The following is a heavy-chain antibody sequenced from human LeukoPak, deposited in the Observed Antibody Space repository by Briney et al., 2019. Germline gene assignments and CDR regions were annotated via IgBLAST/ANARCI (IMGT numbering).Heavy chain of an antibody. J-gene: IGHJ4*02. CDR3: ARGGWFGQLLPNDY. Sequence: PGGSLRLSCAASGFTFSSYAMHWVRQAPGKGLECVAVIWHDGSNKYYTDSVKGRFTISRDNSQNTLYLQMNNLRAEDTAVYYCARGGWFGQLLPNDYWGQGTLVTASS. D-gene: IGHD3-10*01. V-gene: IGHV3-33*01. CDR1: GFTFSSYA. CDR2: IWHDGSNK.